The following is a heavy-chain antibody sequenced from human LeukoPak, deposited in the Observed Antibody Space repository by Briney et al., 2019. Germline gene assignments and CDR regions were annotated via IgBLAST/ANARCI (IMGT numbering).Heavy chain of an antibody. CDR1: GYTFTGHY. D-gene: IGHD5-12*01. CDR2: VSPNSGGT. CDR3: ARNGGYSGYDGQDYFDY. J-gene: IGHJ4*02. V-gene: IGHV1-2*02. Sequence: ASVKVSCKASGYTFTGHYIHWVRQAPGQGLEWMGWVSPNSGGTNFAQKFQGRVTTTRDTSISTAYMELSRLRSDDTALYYCARNGGYSGYDGQDYFDYWGQGTLVTAPS.